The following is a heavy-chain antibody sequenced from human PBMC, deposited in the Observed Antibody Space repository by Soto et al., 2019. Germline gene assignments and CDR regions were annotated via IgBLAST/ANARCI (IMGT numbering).Heavy chain of an antibody. J-gene: IGHJ4*02. V-gene: IGHV4-59*01. Sequence: KPSETLSLTCTVSGGSISSNYWIWIRQPPGKGLEWIGYVYNSGSTNYNPSLKSRVTISEDTSKSQFSLKVNSMTAADTAVYYCARYRREAVAGYTLDNWGQGILVTVSS. CDR1: GGSISSNY. CDR3: ARYRREAVAGYTLDN. CDR2: VYNSGST. D-gene: IGHD6-13*01.